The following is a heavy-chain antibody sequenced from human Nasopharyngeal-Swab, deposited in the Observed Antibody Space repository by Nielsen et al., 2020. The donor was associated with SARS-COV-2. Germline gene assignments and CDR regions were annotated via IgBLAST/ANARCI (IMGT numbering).Heavy chain of an antibody. V-gene: IGHV3-66*01. CDR1: GFTVSSDN. CDR3: ARDHPPIEVAGTNYFDY. J-gene: IGHJ4*02. CDR2: VYSGGGT. D-gene: IGHD6-19*01. Sequence: GESLKISCTASGFTVSSDNMSWVRQAPGKGLEWVSVVYSGGGTDYADSVKGRFTITRDNSKNTVYLQMRRPRDEDTAIYYCARDHPPIEVAGTNYFDYWGQGTLVTVSS.